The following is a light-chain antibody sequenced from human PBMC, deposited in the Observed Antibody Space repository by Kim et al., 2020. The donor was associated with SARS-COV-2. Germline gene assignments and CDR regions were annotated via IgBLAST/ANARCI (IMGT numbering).Light chain of an antibody. V-gene: IGLV3-19*01. CDR1: SLRTYY. J-gene: IGLJ2*01. Sequence: SSELTQDPAVSVALGQTVRTTCQGDSLRTYYASWYQQKPGQAPALVIYPKNNRPSGIPDRFSGSSSGDTASLTITGAQAEDEADYYCKSRDTSGDRLVFGGGTQLTVL. CDR2: PKN. CDR3: KSRDTSGDRLV.